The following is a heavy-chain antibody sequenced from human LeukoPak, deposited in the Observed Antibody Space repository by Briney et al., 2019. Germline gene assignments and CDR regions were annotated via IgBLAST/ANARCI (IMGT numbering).Heavy chain of an antibody. J-gene: IGHJ4*02. V-gene: IGHV4-39*01. CDR2: IYYSGST. CDR3: ARQTGVYGSGSYL. CDR1: GGSISSSSYY. Sequence: SETLSLTCTVSGGSISSSSYYWGWIRQPPGKGLEWIGSIYYSGSTYYNPSLKSRVTISVDASKNQFSLKLSPVTAADTAVYYCARQTGVYGSGSYLWGQGTLVTVSS. D-gene: IGHD3-10*01.